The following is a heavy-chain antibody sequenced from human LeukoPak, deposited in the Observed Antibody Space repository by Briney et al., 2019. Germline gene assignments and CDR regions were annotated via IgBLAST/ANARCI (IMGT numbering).Heavy chain of an antibody. CDR1: GFTFSDYY. CDR3: ARPGGVWFGELGLGGMAF. Sequence: GGSLRLSCAASGFTFSDYYMSWIRQAPGKGLEWVSYISSSGSTIYYADSVKGRFTISRDNAKNSLYLQMNSLRAEDTAVYFCARPGGVWFGELGLGGMAFWGQGTTVTVSS. D-gene: IGHD3-10*01. CDR2: ISSSGSTI. V-gene: IGHV3-11*01. J-gene: IGHJ6*02.